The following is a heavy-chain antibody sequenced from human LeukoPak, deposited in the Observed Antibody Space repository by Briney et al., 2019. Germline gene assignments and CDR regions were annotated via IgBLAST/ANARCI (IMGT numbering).Heavy chain of an antibody. CDR2: IYYSGST. V-gene: IGHV4-59*01. J-gene: IGHJ6*02. CDR1: GGSISSYY. CDR3: ARGLAGYYYYGMDV. Sequence: PSETLSLTCTVSGGSISSYYWSWIRQPPGKGLEWIGYIYYSGSTNYNPSLKSRVTISVDTSKNQFSLKLSSVTAADPAVYYCARGLAGYYYYGMDVWGQGTTVTVSS.